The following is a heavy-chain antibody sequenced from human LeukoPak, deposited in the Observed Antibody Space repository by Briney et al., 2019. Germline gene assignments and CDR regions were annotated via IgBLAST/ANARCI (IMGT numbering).Heavy chain of an antibody. J-gene: IGHJ3*02. CDR3: ARDLYPTDAFDI. Sequence: GGSLRLSCAASGFTFSNYWMHWVRQPPGKGLVWVSRVNNDGSDTVYADSVKGRFTVSRDNAKNTLYLQVNSLRVEDTAVYYCARDLYPTDAFDIWGQGTMVTVSS. CDR2: VNNDGSDT. CDR1: GFTFSNYW. D-gene: IGHD3-10*01. V-gene: IGHV3-74*01.